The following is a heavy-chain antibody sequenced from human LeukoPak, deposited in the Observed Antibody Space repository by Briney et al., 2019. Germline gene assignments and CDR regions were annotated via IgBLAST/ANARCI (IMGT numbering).Heavy chain of an antibody. CDR3: ARVGGHDSSGYGHFQH. CDR1: GGSFSGYY. Sequence: SETLSLTCAVYGGSFSGYYWSWIRQPPGKGLEWIGEINHSGSTNYNPSLKSRVTISVDTSKNQFSLKLSSVTAADTAVYYCARVGGHDSSGYGHFQHWGQGTLVTVSS. J-gene: IGHJ1*01. V-gene: IGHV4-34*01. CDR2: INHSGST. D-gene: IGHD3-22*01.